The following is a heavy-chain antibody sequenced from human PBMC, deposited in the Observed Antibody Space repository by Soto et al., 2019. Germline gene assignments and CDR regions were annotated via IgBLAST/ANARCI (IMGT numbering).Heavy chain of an antibody. CDR2: ISGSGGNT. Sequence: EVQLLESGGGFVQPGGSLRLSCAASGFIFSRYAMTWVGQAPGKGLEWVSTISGSGGNTYYAASVKGRFTISRDNSKNTLHLQMNSLRAEDTAVYYCAKDPESYYYDSSGYYGAFDIWGQGTMVTVSS. V-gene: IGHV3-23*01. J-gene: IGHJ3*02. CDR3: AKDPESYYYDSSGYYGAFDI. CDR1: GFIFSRYA. D-gene: IGHD3-22*01.